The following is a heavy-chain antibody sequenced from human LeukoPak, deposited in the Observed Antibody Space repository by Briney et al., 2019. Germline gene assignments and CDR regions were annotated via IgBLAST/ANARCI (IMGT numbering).Heavy chain of an antibody. D-gene: IGHD3-9*01. V-gene: IGHV4-39*01. CDR1: GGSISSSSYY. J-gene: IGHJ4*02. CDR2: IDYSGST. CDR3: ARARLRYFDWLFPGGVFDY. Sequence: PSETLSLTCTVSGGSISSSSYYWGWLRQPPGKGLEWIGSIDYSGSTYYNPSLKSRVTISIDTSKNQFSLKLSSVTAADTAVYYCARARLRYFDWLFPGGVFDYWGQGTLVTVSS.